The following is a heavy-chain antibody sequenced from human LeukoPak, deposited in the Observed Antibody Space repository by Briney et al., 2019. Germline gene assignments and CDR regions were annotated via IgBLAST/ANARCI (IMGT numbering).Heavy chain of an antibody. D-gene: IGHD4-23*01. CDR3: ARTQRGYGGNSVARGFDY. V-gene: IGHV4-34*01. J-gene: IGHJ4*02. Sequence: KPGGSLGLSCAASGFTFSSYAMSWVRQPPGKGLEWIGEINHSGSTNYNPSLKSRVTISVDTSKNQFSLKLSSVTAADTAVYYCARTQRGYGGNSVARGFDYWGQGTLVTVSS. CDR1: GFTFSSYA. CDR2: INHSGST.